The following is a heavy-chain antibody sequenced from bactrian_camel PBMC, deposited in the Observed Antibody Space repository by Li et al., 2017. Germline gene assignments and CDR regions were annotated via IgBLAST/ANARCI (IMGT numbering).Heavy chain of an antibody. V-gene: IGHV3S54*01. CDR1: GDFYSLGV. D-gene: IGHD5*01. J-gene: IGHJ4*01. CDR2: VYVRGGST. CDR3: ALAQIGWGWLLPYY. Sequence: QLVESGGGLVQAGGSLRLSCTAFGDFYSLGVVGWFRQAPGKEREGIGAVYVRGGSTYMSDSVKGRFAISRDSAKNTLYLQMNSLKSEDTALYYCALAQIGWGWLLPYYWGQGTQVTVS.